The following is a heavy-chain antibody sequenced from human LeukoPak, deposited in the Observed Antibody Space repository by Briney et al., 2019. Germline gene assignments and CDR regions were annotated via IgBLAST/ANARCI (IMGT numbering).Heavy chain of an antibody. CDR2: ISGSGGST. CDR1: GFTFSSYA. Sequence: GGSLRLSCAASGFTFSSYAMSWVRQAPGKGLEWVSAISGSGGSTYYADSVKGRFTISRDNSKNTLYLQMNSLRAEDTAVYYCAKDTAYYYDSSGSHLWGQGTLVTVSS. CDR3: AKDTAYYYDSSGSHL. D-gene: IGHD3-22*01. J-gene: IGHJ4*02. V-gene: IGHV3-23*01.